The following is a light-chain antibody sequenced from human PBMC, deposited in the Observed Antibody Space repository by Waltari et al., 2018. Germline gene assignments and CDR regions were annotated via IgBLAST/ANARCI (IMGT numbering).Light chain of an antibody. CDR2: LGS. Sequence: DIVMTQSPLYLPVTPGEPAPISCRSSQSLQYRNGNNYLAWYFQKPGHSPQLLIYLGSNRASGVPDRFSGSGSGTDFTLTISRVEAEDVGVYYCMQSIHMPVMFGQGTRLDIK. V-gene: IGKV2-28*01. CDR3: MQSIHMPVM. CDR1: QSLQYRNGNNY. J-gene: IGKJ5*01.